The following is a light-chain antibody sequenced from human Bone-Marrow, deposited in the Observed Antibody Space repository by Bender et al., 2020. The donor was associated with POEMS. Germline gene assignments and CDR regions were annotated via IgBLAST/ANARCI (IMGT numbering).Light chain of an antibody. CDR3: QAWDTYTVI. CDR2: QDT. J-gene: IGLJ2*01. CDR1: DLGDKY. Sequence: SYEVTQPPSVSVSPGQTASITCSGDDLGDKYVAWYQQKPGQSPVLVIYQDTKRPSGIPERFSGSNSGNTATLTISGTQAMDEGDYYCQAWDTYTVIFGGGTKLT. V-gene: IGLV3-1*01.